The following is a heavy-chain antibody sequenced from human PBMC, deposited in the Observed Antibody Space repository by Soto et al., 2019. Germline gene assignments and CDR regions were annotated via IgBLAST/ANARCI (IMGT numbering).Heavy chain of an antibody. V-gene: IGHV3-30-3*01. CDR3: ARGDDSSGYDY. J-gene: IGHJ4*02. D-gene: IGHD3-22*01. Sequence: PGGSLRLSCAASGFTFSSYAMHWVRQAPGKGLEWVAVISYDGSNKYYADSVKGRFTISRGNSKNTLYLQMNSLRSEDTAVYYCARGDDSSGYDYWGQGTLVTVSS. CDR1: GFTFSSYA. CDR2: ISYDGSNK.